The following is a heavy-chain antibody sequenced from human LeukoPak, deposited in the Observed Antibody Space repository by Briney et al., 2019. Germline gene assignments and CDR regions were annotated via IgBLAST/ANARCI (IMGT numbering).Heavy chain of an antibody. D-gene: IGHD3-10*01. CDR1: GFTFSRYS. V-gene: IGHV3-33*01. CDR2: IWYDESHQ. J-gene: IGHJ4*02. CDR3: ARPYDGSYYFDL. Sequence: PGGSLRLSCAASGFTFSRYSMHWVRQAPGKGLEWVALIWYDESHQYYADSVKGRFTISRDNSKNTLHLQMDSLRAEDTAVYYCARPYDGSYYFDLWGQGTLVTVSS.